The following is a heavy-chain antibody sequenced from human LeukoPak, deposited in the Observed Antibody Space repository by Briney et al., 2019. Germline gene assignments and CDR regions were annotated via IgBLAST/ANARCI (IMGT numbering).Heavy chain of an antibody. J-gene: IGHJ4*02. Sequence: PGGSLRLSCAVSGITLSNYGMSWVRQAPGKGLEWVAGLSGSGGGTNYVDSVQGRFTISRDNSKNTLYLQMNSLRAEDTAVCFCAKRGVVIRVFLVGFHKEAYYFDSWGQGALVTVSS. V-gene: IGHV3-23*01. CDR2: LSGSGGGT. CDR3: AKRGVVIRVFLVGFHKEAYYFDS. D-gene: IGHD3-10*01. CDR1: GITLSNYG.